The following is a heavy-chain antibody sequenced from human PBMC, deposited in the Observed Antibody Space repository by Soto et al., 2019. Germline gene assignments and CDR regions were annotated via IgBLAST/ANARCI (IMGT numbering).Heavy chain of an antibody. J-gene: IGHJ6*02. CDR2: INWNGGST. Sequence: EVQLVESGGGVVRPGGSLRLSCAASGFTFDDYGMSWVRQAPGKGLEWVSGINWNGGSTGYADSVKGRFTISRDNAKKSLYLQMNSLRAEDTALYYCARRSYSSRFYPSGMDVWGQGTMVTVSS. CDR1: GFTFDDYG. CDR3: ARRSYSSRFYPSGMDV. D-gene: IGHD6-13*01. V-gene: IGHV3-20*04.